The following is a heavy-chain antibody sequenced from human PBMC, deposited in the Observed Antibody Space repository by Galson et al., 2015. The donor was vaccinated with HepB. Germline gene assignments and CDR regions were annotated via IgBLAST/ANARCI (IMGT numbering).Heavy chain of an antibody. V-gene: IGHV3-30*04. CDR3: ARVADADYGDHSHFDY. J-gene: IGHJ4*02. Sequence: SLRLSCAASAFTFNAYAMHWVRQAPGKGLEWVTAISFDGSNKYYADSVKGRFTISRDNFKDTLYLQINSLRAEDTAVYYCARVADADYGDHSHFDYWGQGTLVTVSS. CDR2: ISFDGSNK. D-gene: IGHD4-17*01. CDR1: AFTFNAYA.